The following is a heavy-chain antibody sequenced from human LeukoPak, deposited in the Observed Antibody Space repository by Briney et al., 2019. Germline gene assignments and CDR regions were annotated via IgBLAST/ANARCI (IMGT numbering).Heavy chain of an antibody. CDR2: IYYSGST. CDR3: VMSSSWYRRNWFDP. V-gene: IGHV4-59*01. D-gene: IGHD6-13*01. CDR1: GGSISSYY. J-gene: IGHJ5*02. Sequence: SEILSLTCTVSGGSISSYYWSWIRQPPGKGLEWIGYIYYSGSTNYNPSLKSRVTISVDTSKNQFSLKLSSVTAADTAVYYCVMSSSWYRRNWFDPWGQGTLVTVSS.